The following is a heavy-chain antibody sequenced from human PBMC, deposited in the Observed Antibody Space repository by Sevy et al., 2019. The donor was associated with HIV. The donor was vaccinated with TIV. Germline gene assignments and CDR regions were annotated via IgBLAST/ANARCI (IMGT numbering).Heavy chain of an antibody. D-gene: IGHD6-13*01. CDR3: ARPQAAAGPHKRGFDP. J-gene: IGHJ5*02. V-gene: IGHV3-30*04. CDR1: GFTFSSYA. CDR2: ISYDGSNK. Sequence: GGSLRLSCAASGFTFSSYAMHWVRQAPGKGLEWVAVISYDGSNKYYVDSVKGRFTISRDNSKNTLYLQMNSLRAEDTAVYYCARPQAAAGPHKRGFDPWGQGTLVTVSS.